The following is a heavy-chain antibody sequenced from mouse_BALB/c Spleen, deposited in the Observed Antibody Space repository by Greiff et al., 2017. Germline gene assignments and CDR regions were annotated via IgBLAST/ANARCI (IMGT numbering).Heavy chain of an antibody. Sequence: EVMLVESGAELVKPGASVKLSCTASGFNIKDTYMHWVKQRPEQGLEWIGRIDPANGNTKYDPKFQGKATITADTSSNTAYLQLSSLTSEDTAVYYCARVGGHWGQGTLVTVSA. CDR3: ARVGGH. J-gene: IGHJ3*01. CDR1: GFNIKDTY. CDR2: IDPANGNT. V-gene: IGHV14-3*02.